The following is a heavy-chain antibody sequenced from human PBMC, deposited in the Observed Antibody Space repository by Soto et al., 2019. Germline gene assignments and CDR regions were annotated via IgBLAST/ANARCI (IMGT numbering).Heavy chain of an antibody. J-gene: IGHJ4*02. CDR2: IYYSGST. Sequence: SETLSLTCTVSGGSISSGDYYWSWIRQPPGKGLEWIGYIYYSGSTYYKPSLKSRVTISVDTSRNHFYLKLRSVTAADTAVFFCASLGLVDYDVLTGPDYWGQGTLVTVSS. CDR3: ASLGLVDYDVLTGPDY. CDR1: GGSISSGDYY. D-gene: IGHD3-9*01. V-gene: IGHV4-30-4*01.